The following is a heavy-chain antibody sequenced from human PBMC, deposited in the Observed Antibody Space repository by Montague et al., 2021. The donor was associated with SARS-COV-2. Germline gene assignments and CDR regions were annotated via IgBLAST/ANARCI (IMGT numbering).Heavy chain of an antibody. Sequence: SETLSLTCTVSGGSISSYYWSWIRQPPGKGLEWIGYIYYSGSTNYNPSLQSRVTISIDTSKNQFSLKLSGVTAADTAVYYCARGSGWMGNAFDIWGQGTMVTGSS. D-gene: IGHD6-19*01. CDR2: IYYSGST. CDR1: GGSISSYY. V-gene: IGHV4-59*01. J-gene: IGHJ3*02. CDR3: ARGSGWMGNAFDI.